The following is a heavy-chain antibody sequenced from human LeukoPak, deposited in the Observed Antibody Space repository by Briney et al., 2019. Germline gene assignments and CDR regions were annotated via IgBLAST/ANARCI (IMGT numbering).Heavy chain of an antibody. D-gene: IGHD6-19*01. CDR2: ISGSGGST. V-gene: IGHV3-23*01. Sequence: PGGSLRLSCAASGFTFSSYALSWVRQAPGKGLEWVSAISGSGGSTYYADSVKGRFTISRDNSKNTLYLQMNSLRAEDTAVYYCAKAIFGYSSGLDTWGQGTLVTVSS. J-gene: IGHJ5*02. CDR3: AKAIFGYSSGLDT. CDR1: GFTFSSYA.